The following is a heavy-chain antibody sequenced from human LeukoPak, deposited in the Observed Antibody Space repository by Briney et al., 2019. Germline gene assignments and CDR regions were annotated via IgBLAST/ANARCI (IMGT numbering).Heavy chain of an antibody. CDR1: GFTFDDYA. Sequence: GGSLRLSCAASGFTFDDYAMHWVRQAPGKGLEWVSGISWNSGSIGYADSVKGRFTISRDNAKNSLYLQMNSLRAEDTALYYCAKDIATGNRLYYFDYWGQGILATVSS. CDR2: ISWNSGSI. D-gene: IGHD1-14*01. J-gene: IGHJ4*02. CDR3: AKDIATGNRLYYFDY. V-gene: IGHV3-9*01.